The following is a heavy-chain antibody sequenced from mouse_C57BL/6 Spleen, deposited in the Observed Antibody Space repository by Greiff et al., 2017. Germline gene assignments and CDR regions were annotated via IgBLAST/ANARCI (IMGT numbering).Heavy chain of an antibody. D-gene: IGHD1-1*01. V-gene: IGHV1-50*01. J-gene: IGHJ2*01. CDR1: GYTFTSYW. Sequence: VQLQQPGAELVKPGASVKLSCKASGYTFTSYWMQWVKQRPGQGLEWIGEIDPADSYTNYNQKFKGNATLTVDTAYSTAYMQLSSLTSEDSAVYYCARRTTVVASDYWGKGTTLTVSS. CDR3: ARRTTVVASDY. CDR2: IDPADSYT.